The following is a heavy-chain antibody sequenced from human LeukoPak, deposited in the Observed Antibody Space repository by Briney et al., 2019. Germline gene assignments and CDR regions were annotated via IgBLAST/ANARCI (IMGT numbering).Heavy chain of an antibody. V-gene: IGHV3-53*01. CDR3: ARGFRENYYYYGMDV. CDR2: IYSGGST. Sequence: GGSLRLSCAASGFTVSSNYMSWVRQAPGKGLEWVSVIYSGGSTYYADSVKGRFTISRDNSKNTLYLQMNSLRAEDTAVYYCARGFRENYYYYGMDVWGQGTTVTVSS. CDR1: GFTVSSNY. J-gene: IGHJ6*02.